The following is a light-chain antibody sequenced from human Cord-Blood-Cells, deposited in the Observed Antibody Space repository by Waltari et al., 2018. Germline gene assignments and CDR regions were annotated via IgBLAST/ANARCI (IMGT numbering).Light chain of an antibody. J-gene: IGKJ4*01. CDR1: QGISNY. Sequence: DIQMTQSPSSLSASVGDRVTITCRASQGISNYFAWYQQKPGKVTKLLIYAASTLQSGLPSRCSGRASGTDFTLTISSLQPEDVATYYFQKYNSAPLTFGGGTKVEIK. CDR3: QKYNSAPLT. CDR2: AAS. V-gene: IGKV1-27*01.